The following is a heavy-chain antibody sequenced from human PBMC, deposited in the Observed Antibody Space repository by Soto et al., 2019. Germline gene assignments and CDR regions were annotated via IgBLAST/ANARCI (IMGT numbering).Heavy chain of an antibody. CDR1: GVSISTYY. Sequence: SETLSLTCTVSGVSISTYYWSWIRQPPGKGLEYIGYIFHSTTTNFNPALSSRVAMSLDTSKRQVSLRLSSVTAADTAVYYCAREMWFGEIFGGIDVWGQGTTVTVS. D-gene: IGHD3-10*01. V-gene: IGHV4-59*13. CDR3: AREMWFGEIFGGIDV. J-gene: IGHJ6*02. CDR2: IFHSTTT.